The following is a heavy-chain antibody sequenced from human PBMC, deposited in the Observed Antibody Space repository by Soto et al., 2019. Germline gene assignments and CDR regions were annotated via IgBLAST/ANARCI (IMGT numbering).Heavy chain of an antibody. Sequence: GASVKVSCKVSGYTLTELSMHLVRQAPGKGLEWMGGFDPEDGETIYAQKFQGRVTMTEDTSTDTAYMELISLRSEDTAVYYCATGLGATRDYWGQGTLVTVSA. CDR1: GYTLTELS. CDR3: ATGLGATRDY. V-gene: IGHV1-24*01. D-gene: IGHD1-26*01. J-gene: IGHJ4*02. CDR2: FDPEDGET.